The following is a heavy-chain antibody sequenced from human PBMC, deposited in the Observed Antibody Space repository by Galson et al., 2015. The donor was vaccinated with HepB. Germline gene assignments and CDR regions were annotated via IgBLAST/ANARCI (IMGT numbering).Heavy chain of an antibody. D-gene: IGHD6-13*01. CDR1: GYTFTGYY. J-gene: IGHJ4*02. V-gene: IGHV1-2*04. CDR3: AREQQLSPGGYYFDY. CDR2: INPNSGGT. Sequence: SVKVSCKASGYTFTGYYMHWVRQAPGQGLEWMGWINPNSGGTNYAQKFQGWVTMTRDTSISTAYMELSRLRSDDTAVYYCAREQQLSPGGYYFDYWGQGTLVTVSS.